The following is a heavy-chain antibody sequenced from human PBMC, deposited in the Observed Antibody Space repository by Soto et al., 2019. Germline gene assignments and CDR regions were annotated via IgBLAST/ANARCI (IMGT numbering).Heavy chain of an antibody. CDR2: ISGSGGST. Sequence: PGGSLRPSCAASGFTFSSYAMSWVRQAPGKGLEWVSSISGSGGSTYYADSVKGRFTISRDNSKNTLYLQMNSLRSEDTAVYYCAKDLLRKRLLYLGNFDYWGQGTLVTVSS. J-gene: IGHJ4*01. CDR3: AKDLLRKRLLYLGNFDY. D-gene: IGHD2-2*02. V-gene: IGHV3-23*01. CDR1: GFTFSSYA.